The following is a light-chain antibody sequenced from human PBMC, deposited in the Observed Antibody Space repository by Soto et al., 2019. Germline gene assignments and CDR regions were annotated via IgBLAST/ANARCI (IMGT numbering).Light chain of an antibody. J-gene: IGLJ1*01. CDR3: SSYTSGSTLV. V-gene: IGLV2-14*01. Sequence: QSALAQPASVSGSPGQSITISCTGTSSDVGRYNYVSWYQQHPGKAPKLMIYDVSNRPSGVSNRFSGSKSGNTASLTISGLQADDEADYYCSSYTSGSTLVFGTGTKLTVL. CDR1: SSDVGRYNY. CDR2: DVS.